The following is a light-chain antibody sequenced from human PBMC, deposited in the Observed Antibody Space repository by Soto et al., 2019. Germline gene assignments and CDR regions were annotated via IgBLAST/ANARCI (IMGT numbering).Light chain of an antibody. V-gene: IGKV1-13*02. J-gene: IGKJ3*01. CDR2: DAS. CDR1: QGISSA. Sequence: AIQLTQSPSSLSASVGDRVTITCRASQGISSALAWYQQKPGKAPKLLIYDASSLESGVPSRFSGSGSGTDFTLTISSLQPEDFATYYCQPFNSFGPGTKVDIK. CDR3: QPFNS.